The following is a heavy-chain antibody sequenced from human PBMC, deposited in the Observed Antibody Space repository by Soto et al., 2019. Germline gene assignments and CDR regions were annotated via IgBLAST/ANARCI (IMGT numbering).Heavy chain of an antibody. D-gene: IGHD5-18*01. V-gene: IGHV5-51*01. J-gene: IGHJ4*02. CDR3: AIRGYSYGYYFSY. CDR2: IFPVDSET. Sequence: GESLKISCEGSGYTFSSYSIGWVRQMPGKGLEWMGIIFPVDSETTYSPSFQGQVTISADKSITTAYLQWSSLKASDTAMYYCAIRGYSYGYYFSYWGQGTLVTVSS. CDR1: GYTFSSYS.